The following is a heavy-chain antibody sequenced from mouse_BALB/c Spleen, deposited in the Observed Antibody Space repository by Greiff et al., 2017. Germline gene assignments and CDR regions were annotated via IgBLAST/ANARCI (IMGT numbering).Heavy chain of an antibody. J-gene: IGHJ4*01. CDR1: GYTFTDYY. Sequence: QVQLKQSGPELVKPGASVKISCKASGYTFTDYYINWVKQKPGQGLEWIGWIYPGSGNTKYNEKFKGKATLTVDTSSSTAYMQLSSLTSEDTAVYFCALGRYDDAMDYWGQGTSVTVSS. CDR2: IYPGSGNT. V-gene: IGHV1-84*02. CDR3: ALGRYDDAMDY. D-gene: IGHD2-14*01.